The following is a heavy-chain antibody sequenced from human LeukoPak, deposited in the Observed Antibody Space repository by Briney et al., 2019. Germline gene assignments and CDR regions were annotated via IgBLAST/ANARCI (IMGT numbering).Heavy chain of an antibody. J-gene: IGHJ6*03. CDR1: GFTFSSYA. V-gene: IGHV3-64*01. CDR2: ISSNGGST. D-gene: IGHD3-22*01. Sequence: TGGSLRLSCAASGFTFSSYAMHWVRQAPGKGLEYVSAISSNGGSTYYANSVKGRFTISRDNSKNTLYLQMGSLRAEDMAVYYCARVLSYDSSGYYYLKPNYYYYMDVWGKGTTVTVSS. CDR3: ARVLSYDSSGYYYLKPNYYYYMDV.